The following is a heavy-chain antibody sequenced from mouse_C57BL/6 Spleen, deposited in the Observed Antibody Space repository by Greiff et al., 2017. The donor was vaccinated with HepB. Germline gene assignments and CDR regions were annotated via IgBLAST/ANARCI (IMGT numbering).Heavy chain of an antibody. CDR1: GYTFTSYW. Sequence: VQLKQPGAELVRPGTSVKLSCKASGYTFTSYWMHWVKQRPGQGLEWIGVIDPSDSYTNYNQKFKGKATLTVDTSSSTAYMQLSSLTSEDSAVYYCARSPYDYDGGYWGQGTTLTVSS. D-gene: IGHD2-4*01. V-gene: IGHV1-59*01. J-gene: IGHJ2*01. CDR3: ARSPYDYDGGY. CDR2: IDPSDSYT.